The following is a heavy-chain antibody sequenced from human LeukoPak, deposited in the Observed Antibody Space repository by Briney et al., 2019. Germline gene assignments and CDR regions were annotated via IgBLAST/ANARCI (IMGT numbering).Heavy chain of an antibody. Sequence: GGSLRLSCAASGFTFSSYSMNWVRQAPGKGLEWVSSISSSSSYIYYADSVKGRFTISRDSAKNSLYLQMNSLRAEDTAVYYCARVTVVVPAAAADYWGQGTLVTVSS. J-gene: IGHJ4*02. CDR1: GFTFSSYS. V-gene: IGHV3-21*01. CDR3: ARVTVVVPAAAADY. CDR2: ISSSSSYI. D-gene: IGHD2-2*01.